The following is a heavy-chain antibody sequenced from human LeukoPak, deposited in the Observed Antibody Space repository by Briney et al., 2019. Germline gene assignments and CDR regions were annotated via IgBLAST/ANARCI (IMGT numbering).Heavy chain of an antibody. Sequence: SETLSLTCTVSGGSISSDSYYWAWIRQPPGKGLEWIGSINYSGSTYHNPSLKSRVTMSIDRSKNQFSLRLSSVTAADTAMYYCTKRQGPTSGGYDYFDPWGQGALATVSS. J-gene: IGHJ5*02. CDR1: GGSISSDSYY. CDR3: TKRQGPTSGGYDYFDP. V-gene: IGHV4-39*07. D-gene: IGHD1-26*01. CDR2: INYSGST.